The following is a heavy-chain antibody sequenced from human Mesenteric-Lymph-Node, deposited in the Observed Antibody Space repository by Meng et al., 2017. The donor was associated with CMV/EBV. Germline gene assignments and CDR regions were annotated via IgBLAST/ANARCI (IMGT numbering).Heavy chain of an antibody. CDR3: ARGSSYDILTGYFDY. CDR1: GGSFRCYY. J-gene: IGHJ4*02. CDR2: INHSGST. D-gene: IGHD3-9*01. Sequence: QLQITTWGEGLLKPSETLSVTCAVYGGSFRCYYWNWIRQSPEKGLEWIGEINHSGSTTYNPSFTSRIIISVDTSTNQISLNMSSVTAADTAVYYCARGSSYDILTGYFDYWGQGALVTVSS. V-gene: IGHV4-34*01.